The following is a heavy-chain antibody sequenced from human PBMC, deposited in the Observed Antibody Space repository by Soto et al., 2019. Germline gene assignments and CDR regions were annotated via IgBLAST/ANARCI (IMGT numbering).Heavy chain of an antibody. Sequence: EVQLLESGGGLVQPGGSLRLSCAASGFTFSSYAMSWVRQAPGKGLEWVSAISGSGGSTYYADSVKGRFTISRDNSKNTLYLQMNSLRAEDTAVYYCAKDLTESNDYGDYAKIDYWGQGTLVTVSS. D-gene: IGHD4-17*01. V-gene: IGHV3-23*01. CDR2: ISGSGGST. CDR3: AKDLTESNDYGDYAKIDY. J-gene: IGHJ4*02. CDR1: GFTFSSYA.